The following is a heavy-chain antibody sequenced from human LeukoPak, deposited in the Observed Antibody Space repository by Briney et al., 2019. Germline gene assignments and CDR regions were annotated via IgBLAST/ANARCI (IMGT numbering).Heavy chain of an antibody. D-gene: IGHD5-12*01. CDR2: ISGDGGST. V-gene: IGHV3-43*02. CDR1: GFTFDDYA. CDR3: AKDSRPDIVATSIFDY. Sequence: GGSLRLSCAASGFTFDDYAMHWVRQAPGKGLEWVSLISGDGGSTYYADSVKGRFTISRDNSKNSLYLQMNSLSTEDTALYYCAKDSRPDIVATSIFDYWGQGTLVTVSS. J-gene: IGHJ4*02.